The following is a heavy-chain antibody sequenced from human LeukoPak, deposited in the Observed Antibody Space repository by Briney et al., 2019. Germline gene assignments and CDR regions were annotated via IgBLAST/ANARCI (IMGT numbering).Heavy chain of an antibody. J-gene: IGHJ4*02. CDR3: ARAGNCYGDYDF. CDR2: ISGSGSIT. D-gene: IGHD4-17*01. Sequence: GGSLRLSCAASGFTFGSYAMSWVRQAPGKGLEWASTISGSGSITYYADSVKGRFTISRDNSRNTLYLQMNSLRADDTAVYYCARAGNCYGDYDFWGQGTLVTVSS. CDR1: GFTFGSYA. V-gene: IGHV3-23*01.